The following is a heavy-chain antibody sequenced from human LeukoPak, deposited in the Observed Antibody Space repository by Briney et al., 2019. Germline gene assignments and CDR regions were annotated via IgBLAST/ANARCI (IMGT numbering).Heavy chain of an antibody. CDR3: ARDQPTYYYDSSGYYPRYNWFDP. J-gene: IGHJ5*02. CDR1: GGTFISYA. Sequence: SVKVSCKASGGTFISYAISWVLQAPGQGLEWMGRIIPIFGTANYAQKFHGRATITTDGSTSAASMELSSLRSEDPAMYYCARDQPTYYYDSSGYYPRYNWFDPWGQGTLVTVSS. V-gene: IGHV1-69*05. D-gene: IGHD3-22*01. CDR2: IIPIFGTA.